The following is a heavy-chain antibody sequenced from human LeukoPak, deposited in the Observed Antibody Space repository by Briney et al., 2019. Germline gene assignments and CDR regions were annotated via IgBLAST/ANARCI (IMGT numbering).Heavy chain of an antibody. CDR2: ISAYNGNT. CDR3: ARVDDYVWGSYRRNWFDP. CDR1: GYTFTGYY. Sequence: ASVKVSCKASGYTFTGYYMHWVRQAPGQGLEWMGWISAYNGNTNYAQKLQGRVTMTTDTSTSTAYMELRSLRSDDTAVYYCARVDDYVWGSYRRNWFDPWGQGTLVTVSS. J-gene: IGHJ5*02. V-gene: IGHV1-18*04. D-gene: IGHD3-16*02.